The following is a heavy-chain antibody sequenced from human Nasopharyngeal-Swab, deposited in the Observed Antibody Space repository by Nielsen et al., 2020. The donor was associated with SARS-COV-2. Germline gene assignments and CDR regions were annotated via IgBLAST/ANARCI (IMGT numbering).Heavy chain of an antibody. CDR1: GGSISSGDYY. Sequence: SETLSLTCTVSGGSISSGDYYWSWIRQPPGKGLEWIGYIYYSGSTNYNPSLNSRVTISVDTSKNQFSLKLSSVTAADTAVYYCARTSSGSSYYYYYGMDVWGQGTTVTVSS. J-gene: IGHJ6*02. CDR2: IYYSGST. V-gene: IGHV4-30-4*01. CDR3: ARTSSGSSYYYYYGMDV. D-gene: IGHD3-10*01.